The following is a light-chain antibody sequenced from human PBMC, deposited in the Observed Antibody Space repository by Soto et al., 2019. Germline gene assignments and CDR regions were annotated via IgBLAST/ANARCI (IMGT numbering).Light chain of an antibody. Sequence: DIQMTHSPPSVSSSVGDTVTITCRASQGLKFLAWYQQKPGKAPRLLIYEATNLQSGVPPRFSGSGSGTDFTLTISSLQPEDFATYFCQQANSCPITFGQGARLEIK. J-gene: IGKJ5*01. CDR2: EAT. CDR1: QGLKF. CDR3: QQANSCPIT. V-gene: IGKV1-12*01.